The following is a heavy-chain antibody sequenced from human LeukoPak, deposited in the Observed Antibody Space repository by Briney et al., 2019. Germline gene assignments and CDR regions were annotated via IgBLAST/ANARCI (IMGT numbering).Heavy chain of an antibody. V-gene: IGHV3-30*04. D-gene: IGHD1-14*01. CDR3: ARDVSPDHYFDY. CDR1: GFTFSSYA. CDR2: ISYDGSNK. J-gene: IGHJ4*02. Sequence: PGGSLSLSCAASGFTFSSYAMHCVRQAPGKGLEWVAVISYDGSNKYRADSVKGRFTISRDNSKNTLYLQMNSLRAEDTAVYYCARDVSPDHYFDYWGQGTLVTVSS.